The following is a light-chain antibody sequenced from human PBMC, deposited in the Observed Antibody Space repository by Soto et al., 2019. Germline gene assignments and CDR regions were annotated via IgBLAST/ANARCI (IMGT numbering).Light chain of an antibody. Sequence: QSALTQPASVSGSPGQSITISCTGTSSDVGGYNYVSWYQQHPGKAPKLMIYEVSNRPSGVFNRFSGSKSGNTASLTISGLQADDEADYYCSSYTSSSTLVFGGGTKLTVL. CDR1: SSDVGGYNY. CDR2: EVS. V-gene: IGLV2-14*01. CDR3: SSYTSSSTLV. J-gene: IGLJ2*01.